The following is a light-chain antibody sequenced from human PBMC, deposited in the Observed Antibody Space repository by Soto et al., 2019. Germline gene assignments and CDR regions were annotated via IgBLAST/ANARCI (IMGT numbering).Light chain of an antibody. V-gene: IGKV4-1*01. CDR3: QQYYSTRT. CDR2: WAS. CDR1: QSVLYSSNNKNY. Sequence: DIVMTQSPDSLAVYLGERATINCKSSQSVLYSSNNKNYLAWYQQKPGQPPKLLIYWASTRESGVPDRFSGSGSGTDFSLTISSLQAEDVAVYYCQQYYSTRTFGQGTKADIK. J-gene: IGKJ1*01.